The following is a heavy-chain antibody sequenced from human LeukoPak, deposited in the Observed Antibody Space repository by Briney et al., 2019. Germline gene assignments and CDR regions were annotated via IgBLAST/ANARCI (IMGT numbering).Heavy chain of an antibody. J-gene: IGHJ3*01. D-gene: IGHD4-17*01. Sequence: PGGSLRLSCVGSGFIFSNYALIWVRQAPGKGLEWVSAISSAGAYYADSVRGRFIMSRDNSKNTLYLQMNSLRDEDTAIYYCARDPNGDYVGAFAFWDQGTMVTVSS. CDR3: ARDPNGDYVGAFAF. CDR2: ISSAGA. CDR1: GFIFSNYA. V-gene: IGHV3-23*01.